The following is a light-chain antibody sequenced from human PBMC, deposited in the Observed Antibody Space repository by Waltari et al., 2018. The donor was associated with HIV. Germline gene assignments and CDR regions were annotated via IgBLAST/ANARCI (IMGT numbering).Light chain of an antibody. CDR1: QSIFYTSNSQNY. Sequence: DIVMTQSPDSLAVSLGERATINCRSSQSIFYTSNSQNYLAWYQLKPGQPPKLFIYWASTRESGVPDRFSGSGSGTAFTLSISSLQADDVALYYCQQYYTTPITFGQGTRLEIK. CDR2: WAS. V-gene: IGKV4-1*01. J-gene: IGKJ5*01. CDR3: QQYYTTPIT.